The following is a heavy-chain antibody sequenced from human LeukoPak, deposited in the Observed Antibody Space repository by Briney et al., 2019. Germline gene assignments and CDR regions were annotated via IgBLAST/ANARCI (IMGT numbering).Heavy chain of an antibody. Sequence: GGSLRLSCAASGFTFSSYDMPWVRQATGKGLEWVSAIGAAGDTYYPGSVKGRFTISRENAKNSLYLQMNSLRAGDTAVYYCARVRYSSSWYGGYYYYGMAVWGQGTTVTVSS. CDR3: ARVRYSSSWYGGYYYYGMAV. CDR1: GFTFSSYD. CDR2: IGAAGDT. V-gene: IGHV3-13*04. D-gene: IGHD6-13*01. J-gene: IGHJ6*02.